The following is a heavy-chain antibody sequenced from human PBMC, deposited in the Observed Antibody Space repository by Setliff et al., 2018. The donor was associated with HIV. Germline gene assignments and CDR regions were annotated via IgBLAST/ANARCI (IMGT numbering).Heavy chain of an antibody. D-gene: IGHD1-20*01. V-gene: IGHV1-18*01. CDR3: ARDVDNAGTHPPDY. CDR1: GYTFINYG. J-gene: IGHJ4*02. CDR2: TSAYNGNT. Sequence: ASVKVSCKASGYTFINYGISWVRQAPGQGLEWMGWTSAYNGNTNYAQKFQGRVTMTTDTSTSTAYMEMRSLRSDDTAVYFCARDVDNAGTHPPDYWGQGTLVTVSS.